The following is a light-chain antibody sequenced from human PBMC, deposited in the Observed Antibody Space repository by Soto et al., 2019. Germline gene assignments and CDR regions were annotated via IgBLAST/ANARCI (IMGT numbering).Light chain of an antibody. CDR3: QQSYRTPWK. Sequence: DIQMTQSPSSMSASVGDRVTITCRASQSIGNYLNWYQQQPGKAPKLLIYAASSLQRGVPSRFSVSGFGTDCTRTIISLQPEDFATYYCQQSYRTPWKFGQGTKVDI. V-gene: IGKV1-39*01. CDR2: AAS. J-gene: IGKJ1*01. CDR1: QSIGNY.